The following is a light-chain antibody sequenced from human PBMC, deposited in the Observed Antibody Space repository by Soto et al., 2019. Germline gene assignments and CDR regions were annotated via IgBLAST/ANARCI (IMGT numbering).Light chain of an antibody. Sequence: DIQMTQSPSSLSASVGDRVTITCRASQTISSWLAWYQQKPGKAPKVLIYKASSLESGVPSRFSGSGSGTEFTLTISTLQPDDFATYYCQQYHNYWTFGQGTKV. CDR1: QTISSW. J-gene: IGKJ1*01. CDR2: KAS. V-gene: IGKV1-5*03. CDR3: QQYHNYWT.